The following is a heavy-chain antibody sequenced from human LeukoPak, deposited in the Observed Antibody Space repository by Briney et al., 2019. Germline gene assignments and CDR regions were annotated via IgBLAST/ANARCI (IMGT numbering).Heavy chain of an antibody. D-gene: IGHD5-18*01. CDR3: ARRSGYSYGRDDYYYYGMDV. V-gene: IGHV5-51*01. CDR2: IYLGDYET. CDR1: GDSYTNYW. Sequence: GESLKISCKGSGDSYTNYWIGWVRQMPGKGLEWMGIIYLGDYETRYSPSFQGQVTISADKSISTAYLQWSSLKAPDTAMYYCARRSGYSYGRDDYYYYGMDVWGQGTTVTVSS. J-gene: IGHJ6*02.